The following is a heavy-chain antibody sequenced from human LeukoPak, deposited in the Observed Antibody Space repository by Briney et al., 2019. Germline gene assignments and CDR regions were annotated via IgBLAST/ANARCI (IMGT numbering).Heavy chain of an antibody. V-gene: IGHV3-74*01. CDR1: GFTFSSYW. J-gene: IGHJ3*02. Sequence: GGSLRLSCAAFGFTFSSYWMHWVRQAPGKGLVWVSRINGDGSSTTYADSVKGRFTISRDNAKNTLYLQMNSLRAEDTAVYYRAREYLGYFDWYNADDAFDIWGQGTMVTVSS. CDR3: AREYLGYFDWYNADDAFDI. D-gene: IGHD3-9*01. CDR2: INGDGSST.